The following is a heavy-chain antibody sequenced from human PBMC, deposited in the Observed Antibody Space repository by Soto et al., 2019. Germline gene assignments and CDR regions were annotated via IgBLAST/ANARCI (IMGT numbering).Heavy chain of an antibody. CDR2: VYHTGRT. J-gene: IGHJ4*02. CDR3: ARDFAYFDS. D-gene: IGHD3-3*01. V-gene: IGHV4-61*01. CDR1: GGSFRSGSYH. Sequence: QVLLQESGPVLVKPSETLSLICTVSGGSFRSGSYHWSWLRQPPGKGLEWIGYVYHTGRTSYNPSLKSRVSISMDTSKNQFSLDLDSVTTADTAVYFCARDFAYFDSWGQGTLVTVSS.